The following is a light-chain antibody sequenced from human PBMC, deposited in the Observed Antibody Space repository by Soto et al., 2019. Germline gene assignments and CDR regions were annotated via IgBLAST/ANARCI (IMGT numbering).Light chain of an antibody. V-gene: IGLV2-14*01. CDR3: SSYTSINTLV. CDR2: EVS. Sequence: QSVLTQPASVSGSPGQSITISCTGTSSDVGGYKYVSWYQQHPGKAPNLMIYEVSNRPSGVSDRLSGSKSGNTASLTIAGLQAEDEADYYCSSYTSINTLVFGGGTKLTVL. J-gene: IGLJ2*01. CDR1: SSDVGGYKY.